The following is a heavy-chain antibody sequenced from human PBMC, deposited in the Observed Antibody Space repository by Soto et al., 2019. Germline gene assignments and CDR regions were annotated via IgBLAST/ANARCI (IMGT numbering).Heavy chain of an antibody. J-gene: IGHJ4*02. V-gene: IGHV3-74*01. CDR1: GFTFRSYW. Sequence: PGGSLRLSCAASGFTFRSYWMHWVRQPLGKGLVWVSRINSEGSSTNYADVVKGRFTISRDNAKNMLYLQMNSLRAKDTAVYYCARLPYSNSVSGLWGQGATVTVSS. CDR3: ARLPYSNSVSGL. CDR2: INSEGSST. D-gene: IGHD4-4*01.